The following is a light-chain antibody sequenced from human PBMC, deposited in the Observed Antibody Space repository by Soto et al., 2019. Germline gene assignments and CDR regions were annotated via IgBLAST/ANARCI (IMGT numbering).Light chain of an antibody. CDR2: GTS. J-gene: IGKJ4*01. CDR1: QSVSSSH. CDR3: QQYGISLLT. V-gene: IGKV3-20*01. Sequence: VLTQSPGTLSLSPGERATLSCRASQSVSSSHLAWYQQKPGQAPRLLIYGTSSRATGIPDRFSGSGSGTDFTLSISRLEPEDFAVYYCQQYGISLLTFCGGTKVEIK.